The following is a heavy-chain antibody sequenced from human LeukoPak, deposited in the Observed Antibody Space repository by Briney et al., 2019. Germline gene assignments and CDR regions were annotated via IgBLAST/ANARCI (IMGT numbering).Heavy chain of an antibody. Sequence: GGSLILSCAASGFTFDDYAMHWVRQAPGKGLEWVSLISGDGGSTYYADSVKGRFTISRDNSKNSLYLQMNSLRTEDTALYYCAKDIGQFCSGGSCYDDAFDIWGQGTMVTVSS. CDR1: GFTFDDYA. J-gene: IGHJ3*02. CDR3: AKDIGQFCSGGSCYDDAFDI. CDR2: ISGDGGST. D-gene: IGHD2-15*01. V-gene: IGHV3-43*02.